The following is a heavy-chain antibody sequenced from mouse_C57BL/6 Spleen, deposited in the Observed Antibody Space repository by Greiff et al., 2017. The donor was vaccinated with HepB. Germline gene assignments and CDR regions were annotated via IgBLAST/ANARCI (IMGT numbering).Heavy chain of an antibody. J-gene: IGHJ4*01. D-gene: IGHD2-14*01. V-gene: IGHV1-64*01. CDR1: GYTFTSYW. Sequence: QVQLQQPGAELVKPGASVKLSCKASGYTFTSYWMHWVKQRPGQGLEWIGMIHPNSGSTNYNEKFKSKATLTVDKSSSTAYMQLSSLTSEDSAVYYCAITYRYYYAMDYWAQGTSVTVSS. CDR3: AITYRYYYAMDY. CDR2: IHPNSGST.